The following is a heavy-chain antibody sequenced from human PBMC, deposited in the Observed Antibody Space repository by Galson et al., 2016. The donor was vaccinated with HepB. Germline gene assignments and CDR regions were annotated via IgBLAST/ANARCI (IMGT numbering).Heavy chain of an antibody. CDR3: AKEVGTVHPSNWFDP. Sequence: SLRLSCAASGFTFSSYAMDWVRQAPRKGLEWVSAISRSGDATYYADSVKGRFTIFGDNSKNTLYLQMNSLRAEDTAVYYCAKEVGTVHPSNWFDPWGQGTLVTVSS. CDR1: GFTFSSYA. J-gene: IGHJ5*02. CDR2: ISRSGDAT. D-gene: IGHD1-26*01. V-gene: IGHV3-23*01.